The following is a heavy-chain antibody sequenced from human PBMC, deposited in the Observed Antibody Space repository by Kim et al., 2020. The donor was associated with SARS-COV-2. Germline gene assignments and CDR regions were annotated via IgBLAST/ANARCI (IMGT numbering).Heavy chain of an antibody. CDR3: AGGRGGAVSGTVDF. J-gene: IGHJ4*02. CDR1: GDSISSSSYY. CDR2: IYYSGST. D-gene: IGHD6-19*01. V-gene: IGHV4-39*01. Sequence: SETLSLTCTVSGDSISSSSYYWGWIRQPPGKGLEWIGSIYYSGSTYYNPSLKSRVTKSVDTSKNQFSLKLSSVTAADTAVYFCAGGRGGAVSGTVDFWGQGTLVTVSS.